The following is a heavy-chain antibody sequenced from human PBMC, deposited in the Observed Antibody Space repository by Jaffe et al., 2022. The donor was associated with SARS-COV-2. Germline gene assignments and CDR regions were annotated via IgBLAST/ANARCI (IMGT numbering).Heavy chain of an antibody. Sequence: QLQLQESGPGLVKPSETLSLTCTVSGGSISSSSYYWGWIRQPPGKGLEWIGSIYYSGSTYYNPSLKSRVTISVDTSKNQFSLKLSSVTAADTAVYYCARLGWLDAFDIWGQGTMVTVSS. CDR2: IYYSGST. J-gene: IGHJ3*02. V-gene: IGHV4-39*01. CDR3: ARLGWLDAFDI. CDR1: GGSISSSSYY. D-gene: IGHD3-22*01.